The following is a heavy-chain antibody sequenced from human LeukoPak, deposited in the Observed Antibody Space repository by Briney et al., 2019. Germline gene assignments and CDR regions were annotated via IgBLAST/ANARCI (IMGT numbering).Heavy chain of an antibody. CDR3: ARVESHSYGFVY. V-gene: IGHV3-48*03. Sequence: PGGSLRLSCAASGFTFSSYEMNWVRQAPGKGLEWVSYISSSGSTIYYAGSVKGRFTISRDNAKNSLYLQMNSLRAEDTAVYYCARVESHSYGFVYWGQGTLVTVSS. D-gene: IGHD5-18*01. CDR2: ISSSGSTI. J-gene: IGHJ4*02. CDR1: GFTFSSYE.